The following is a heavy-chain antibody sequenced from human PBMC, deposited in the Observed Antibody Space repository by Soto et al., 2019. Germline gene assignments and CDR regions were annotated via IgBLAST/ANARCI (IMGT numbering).Heavy chain of an antibody. V-gene: IGHV1-69*13. D-gene: IGHD5-18*01. CDR2: IIPIFGTA. CDR1: GGTFSSYA. Sequence: GASVKVSCKASGGTFSSYAISWVRQAPGQGLEWMGGIIPIFGTANYAQKFQGRVTITADESTSTAYMELSSLRSEDTAVYYCAVGYSYGYGFDYWGQGTLVTVS. CDR3: AVGYSYGYGFDY. J-gene: IGHJ4*02.